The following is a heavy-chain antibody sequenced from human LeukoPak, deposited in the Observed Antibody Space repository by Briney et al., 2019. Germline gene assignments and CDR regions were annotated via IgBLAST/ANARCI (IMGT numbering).Heavy chain of an antibody. CDR3: ARATGGYCSSTSCYQDWFDP. Sequence: SETLSLTCTVSGYSLSSGYYWGWIRQPPGKGLEWIGSIYHSGSTYYNPSLKSRVTISVDTSKNQFSLKLSSVTAADTAVYYCARATGGYCSSTSCYQDWFDPWGQGILVTVSS. D-gene: IGHD2-2*01. CDR2: IYHSGST. CDR1: GYSLSSGYY. J-gene: IGHJ5*02. V-gene: IGHV4-38-2*02.